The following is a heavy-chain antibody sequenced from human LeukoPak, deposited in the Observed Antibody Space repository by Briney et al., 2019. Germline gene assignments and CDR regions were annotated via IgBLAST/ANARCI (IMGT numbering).Heavy chain of an antibody. CDR1: GFTFSDYY. CDR2: IRYDGSNK. D-gene: IGHD6-13*01. Sequence: PGGSLRLSCAASGFTFSDYYMSWIRQAPGKGLEWVTFIRYDGSNKYYADSAKGRFTISRDNSKNTLYLQMNSLRAEDTAVYYCAKGNSSWYGRYYFDYWGQGTLVTVSS. CDR3: AKGNSSWYGRYYFDY. J-gene: IGHJ4*02. V-gene: IGHV3-30*02.